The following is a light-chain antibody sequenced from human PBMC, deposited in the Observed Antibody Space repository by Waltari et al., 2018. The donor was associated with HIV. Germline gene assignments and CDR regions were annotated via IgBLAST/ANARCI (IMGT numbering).Light chain of an antibody. CDR1: QSVTTY. J-gene: IGKJ4*01. Sequence: DIVLTQSPATLSLSPGERATLSCRASQSVTTYLAWYQQKPGQAPRLLIYDASNRASGIPARFSGSGSGTDFTLTISSLEPVDFAVYYCQQRSKWPPLTFGGGTKVEIK. CDR2: DAS. V-gene: IGKV3-11*01. CDR3: QQRSKWPPLT.